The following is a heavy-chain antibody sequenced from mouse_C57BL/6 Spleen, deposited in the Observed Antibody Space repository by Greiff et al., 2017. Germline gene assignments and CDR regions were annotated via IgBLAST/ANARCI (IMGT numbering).Heavy chain of an antibody. J-gene: IGHJ3*01. CDR2: INPNYGTT. V-gene: IGHV1-39*01. Sequence: EVKLQESGPELVKPGASVKISCKASGYSFTDYNMNWVQQSHGKSLEWIGVINPNYGTTSYNQKFKGKATLTVDQSSSTAYMQLNSLTSEDSAVYYCAREAQARGAWFAYWGQGTLVTVSA. CDR1: GYSFTDYN. D-gene: IGHD3-2*02. CDR3: AREAQARGAWFAY.